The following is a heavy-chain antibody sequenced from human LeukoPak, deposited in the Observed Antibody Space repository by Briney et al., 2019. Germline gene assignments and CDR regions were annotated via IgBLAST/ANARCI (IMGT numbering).Heavy chain of an antibody. CDR2: VDPSGDIA. D-gene: IGHD3-10*01. J-gene: IGHJ4*02. CDR1: GYTFIHYY. Sequence: ASVKVSCKTSGYTFIHYYMHWVRQASGEGFEWMGIVDPSGDIATYAQKFQGRVTLTTDTSTSTFYMELSSLRSEDTAIYYCARVKGSGSYYLPNYYFDYWGQGTLVTVSS. V-gene: IGHV1-46*01. CDR3: ARVKGSGSYYLPNYYFDY.